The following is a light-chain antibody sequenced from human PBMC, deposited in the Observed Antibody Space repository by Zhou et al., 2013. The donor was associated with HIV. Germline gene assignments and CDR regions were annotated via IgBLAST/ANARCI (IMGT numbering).Light chain of an antibody. V-gene: IGKV1-39*01. CDR2: AAF. CDR1: QSISSY. J-gene: IGKJ2*01. CDR3: QQANRFPQT. Sequence: DIQMTQSPSSLSASVGDRVTITCRASQSISSYLNWYQQKPGKAPKLLIYAAFSLQSGVPSRFSGSGFGTDFTLTINRLHPEDFATYYCQQANRFPQTFGQGTKVEIK.